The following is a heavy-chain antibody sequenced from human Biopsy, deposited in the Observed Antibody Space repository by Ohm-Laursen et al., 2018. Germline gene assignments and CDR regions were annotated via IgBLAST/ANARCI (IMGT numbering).Heavy chain of an antibody. CDR3: ARHPTGFWFDP. Sequence: SETLSLTCIVSGGSISSSSTYYWAWLRQPPGKGLEWIGSIYNTETTFYNPSLKSRVTISIDTSTNQFSLKASSVTAADTALYFCARHPTGFWFDPWGHGTLVTVSS. CDR2: IYNTETT. V-gene: IGHV4-39*01. CDR1: GGSISSSSTYY. J-gene: IGHJ5*02.